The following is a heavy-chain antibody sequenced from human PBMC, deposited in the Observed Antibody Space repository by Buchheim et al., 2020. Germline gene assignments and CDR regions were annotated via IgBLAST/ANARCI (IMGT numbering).Heavy chain of an antibody. V-gene: IGHV4-39*01. Sequence: QLQLQESGPGLVKPSETLSLTCIVSGGSISSSSYYWGWIRQPPGRGLEWIGSIYYSGSTYYNPSPKSRVTMSVDTSKNQFSLRLSSMTAADTAVYYCARHAVVVVTTMKLWFDPWGQGTL. CDR3: ARHAVVVVTTMKLWFDP. CDR1: GGSISSSSYY. D-gene: IGHD2-21*02. J-gene: IGHJ5*02. CDR2: IYYSGST.